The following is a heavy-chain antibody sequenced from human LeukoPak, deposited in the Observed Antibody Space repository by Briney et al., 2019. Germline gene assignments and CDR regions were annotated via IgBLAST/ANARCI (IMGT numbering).Heavy chain of an antibody. CDR1: GFTFITYP. V-gene: IGHV3-48*03. CDR3: ATKVAGTSYFSD. D-gene: IGHD6-19*01. CDR2: ISNSGTAI. J-gene: IGHJ4*02. Sequence: GGSLRLSCAASGFTFITYPMHWVRQAPGKGLEWVSYISNSGTAIYYADSVKGRFTISRDNAKSSLYLQMNSLRAEDTAVYYCATKVAGTSYFSDWGQGTLVTVSS.